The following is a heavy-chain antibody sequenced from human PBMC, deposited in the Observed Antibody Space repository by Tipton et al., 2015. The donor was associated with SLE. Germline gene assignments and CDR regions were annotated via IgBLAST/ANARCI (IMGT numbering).Heavy chain of an antibody. V-gene: IGHV4-34*01. D-gene: IGHD5-12*01. CDR2: INHSGST. Sequence: TLSLTCAVYGGSFSGYYWSWIRQPPGKGLEWIGEINHSGSTNYNPSLKSRLTISVDTSKNQFSLKLSSVTAADTAVYYCARDIYYGMDVWGQGTTVTVSS. CDR1: GGSFSGYY. J-gene: IGHJ6*02. CDR3: ARDIYYGMDV.